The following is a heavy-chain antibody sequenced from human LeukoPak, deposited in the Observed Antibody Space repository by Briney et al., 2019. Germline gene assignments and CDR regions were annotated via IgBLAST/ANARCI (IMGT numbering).Heavy chain of an antibody. J-gene: IGHJ4*02. V-gene: IGHV4-39*07. D-gene: IGHD2-21*01. CDR3: TTLHFIAVVSSIPDY. Sequence: SETLSLTCTVSGGSISSSSYYWGWIRQPPGKGLEWIGSIYYSGSTYYNPSLKSRVTISVDTSKNQFSLKLSSVTAADTAVYYCTTLHFIAVVSSIPDYWGQGTLVTVSS. CDR2: IYYSGST. CDR1: GGSISSSSYY.